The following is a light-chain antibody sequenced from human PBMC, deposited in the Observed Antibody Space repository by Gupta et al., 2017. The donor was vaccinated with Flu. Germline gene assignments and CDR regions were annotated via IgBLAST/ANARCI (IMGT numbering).Light chain of an antibody. CDR2: AAS. J-gene: IGKJ2*03. CDR1: QSLSSY. Sequence: DIQMTLSPSSLSASLGDRVTITCRASQSLSSYLNWYQQKPGKAPKLLIYAASSLQSGVPSRFSGSGSGTDFTLTISSLQPEDFATYYCQQSYSTPYSFGQGTKLEIK. CDR3: QQSYSTPYS. V-gene: IGKV1-39*01.